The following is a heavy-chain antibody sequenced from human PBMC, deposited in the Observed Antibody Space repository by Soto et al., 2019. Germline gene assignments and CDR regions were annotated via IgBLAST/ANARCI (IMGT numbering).Heavy chain of an antibody. V-gene: IGHV3-30-3*01. CDR3: ARDRVYYDSSGYYYFDY. J-gene: IGHJ4*02. CDR1: GFTFSSYA. CDR2: TSYDGSNK. Sequence: GGSLRLSCAASGFTFSSYAMHWVRQAPGKGLEWVAVTSYDGSNKYYADSVKGRFTISRDNSKNTLYLQMNSLRAEDTAVYYCARDRVYYDSSGYYYFDYWGQGTLATVSS. D-gene: IGHD3-22*01.